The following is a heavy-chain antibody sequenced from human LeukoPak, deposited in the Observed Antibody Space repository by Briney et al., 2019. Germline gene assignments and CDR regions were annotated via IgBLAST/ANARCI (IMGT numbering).Heavy chain of an antibody. CDR3: ARHIRYYDSSGYHDAFDI. J-gene: IGHJ3*02. Sequence: SETLSLTCTVSGGAISGYYWNWIRQPPGKGLEWIGYMYYSGSTNYNPSLKSRVTISVDTSKNQFSLKLSSVTAADTAVYYCARHIRYYDSSGYHDAFDIWGQGTMVTVSS. D-gene: IGHD3-22*01. CDR1: GGAISGYY. CDR2: MYYSGST. V-gene: IGHV4-59*08.